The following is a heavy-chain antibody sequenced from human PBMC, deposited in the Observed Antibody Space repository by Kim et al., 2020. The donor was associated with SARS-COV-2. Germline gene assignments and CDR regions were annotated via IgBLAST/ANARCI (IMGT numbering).Heavy chain of an antibody. Sequence: GGSLRLSCAASGFTFSSYGMHWVRQAPGKGLEWVAVISYDGSNKYYADSVKGRFTISRDNSKNTLYLQMNSLRAEDTAVYYCAKDNWEGGLVATATDWGQGTLVTVSS. CDR1: GFTFSSYG. J-gene: IGHJ4*02. D-gene: IGHD5-12*01. V-gene: IGHV3-30*18. CDR2: ISYDGSNK. CDR3: AKDNWEGGLVATATD.